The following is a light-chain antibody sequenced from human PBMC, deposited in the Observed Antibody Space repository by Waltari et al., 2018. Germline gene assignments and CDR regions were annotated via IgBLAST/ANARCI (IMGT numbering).Light chain of an antibody. CDR3: SSYTSSSTWV. CDR1: SSDVGGYND. J-gene: IGLJ3*02. CDR2: DVS. Sequence: QSALTQPASVSGSPGQSITISCTGTSSDVGGYNDVSCYQQHPGKAPTLMIFDVSKRPSGVSYRFSGSKAGNTASLTISGLQAEDEADYYCSSYTSSSTWVFGGGTKLTVL. V-gene: IGLV2-14*03.